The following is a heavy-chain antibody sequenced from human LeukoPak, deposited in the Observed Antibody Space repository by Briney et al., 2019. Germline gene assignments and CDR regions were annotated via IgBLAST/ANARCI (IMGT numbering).Heavy chain of an antibody. D-gene: IGHD6-19*01. CDR2: LEKDGSER. CDR3: AKVQWLVNWFDP. J-gene: IGHJ5*02. Sequence: PGGSLRLSCAVSGFTSYSDYMSWVRQAPGRGLEWVASLEKDGSERTYVDSVKGRFSISRDSAKNSLYLQMNGLGAEDTAVYYCAKVQWLVNWFDPWGQGTLVTVSS. CDR1: GFTSYSDY. V-gene: IGHV3-7*03.